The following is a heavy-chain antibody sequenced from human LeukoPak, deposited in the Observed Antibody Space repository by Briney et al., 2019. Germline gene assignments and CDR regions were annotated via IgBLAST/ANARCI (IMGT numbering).Heavy chain of an antibody. D-gene: IGHD3-3*01. CDR1: GFTFSSYE. J-gene: IGHJ4*02. Sequence: PGGSLRLSCAASGFTFSSYEMNWVRQAPGKGLEWVSYISDSGRTIYYADSAKGRFTISRDNAKNSLYLQMNSLRAEDTAVYYCARRYDFWDYWGQGTLVTVSS. CDR3: ARRYDFWDY. CDR2: ISDSGRTI. V-gene: IGHV3-48*03.